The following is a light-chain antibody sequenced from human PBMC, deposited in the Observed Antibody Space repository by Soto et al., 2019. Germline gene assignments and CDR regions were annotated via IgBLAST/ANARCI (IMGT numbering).Light chain of an antibody. Sequence: DIQMTQSPASVSASVGDRVTLTCRASQDISNWLAWYQQKPGKAPKLLIYAASSLQTGVPSSFSGSGSGTDFSLTISSLQPEDFATYYCQQADSVPLTFGGGTKVEI. CDR1: QDISNW. CDR3: QQADSVPLT. CDR2: AAS. J-gene: IGKJ4*01. V-gene: IGKV1D-12*01.